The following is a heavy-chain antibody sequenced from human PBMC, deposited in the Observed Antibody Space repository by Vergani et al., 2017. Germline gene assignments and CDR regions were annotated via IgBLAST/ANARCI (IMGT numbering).Heavy chain of an antibody. CDR2: MNPNSGNT. Sequence: QVQLVQSGAEVKKPGASVTVSCKASGYTFTSYDINWVRQATGQGLEWMGWMNPNSGNTGYAQKFQGRVTMTRNTSISTAYMALSSLRSEDTAVYYCARGLRLITFGGVNESDGGNRDDYWGQGTLVTVSS. V-gene: IGHV1-8*01. CDR3: ARGLRLITFGGVNESDGGNRDDY. D-gene: IGHD3-16*01. J-gene: IGHJ4*02. CDR1: GYTFTSYD.